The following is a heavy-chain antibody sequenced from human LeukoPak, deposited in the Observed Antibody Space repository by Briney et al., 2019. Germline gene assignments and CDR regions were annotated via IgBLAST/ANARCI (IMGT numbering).Heavy chain of an antibody. V-gene: IGHV3-74*01. CDR2: INTDGSTT. CDR3: TRGGTSGGY. CDR1: GFTFSSYW. D-gene: IGHD2-2*01. Sequence: GGSLRLSCAASGFTFSSYWMHWVRQAPGKGLVWVSHINTDGSTTNYADSVKGRFTISRDNAKNTLYLQMNSLRAEDTAVYYCTRGGTSGGYLGQGTLVTVSS. J-gene: IGHJ4*02.